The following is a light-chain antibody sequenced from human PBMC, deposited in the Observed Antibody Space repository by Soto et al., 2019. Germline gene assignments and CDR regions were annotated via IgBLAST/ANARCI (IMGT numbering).Light chain of an antibody. Sequence: QSALTQPASVSGSPGQSITISCTGTSSDIGGYNYVSWYQQHPGKVPKLMIFEVSNRPSGVSYRFSGSKSGNTASLTISGLQAEDEADYYCSSYTGSSTLYGFGTGTKLPVL. CDR3: SSYTGSSTLYG. V-gene: IGLV2-14*01. CDR2: EVS. CDR1: SSDIGGYNY. J-gene: IGLJ1*01.